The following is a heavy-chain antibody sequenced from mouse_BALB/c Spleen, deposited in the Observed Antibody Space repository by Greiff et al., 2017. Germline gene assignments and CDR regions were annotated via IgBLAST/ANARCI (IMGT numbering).Heavy chain of an antibody. D-gene: IGHD2-1*01. CDR1: GFSLTSYG. J-gene: IGHJ3*01. Sequence: VQLVESGPGLVQPSQSLSITCTVSGFSLTSYGVHWVRQSPGKGLEWLGVIWSGGSTDYNAAFISRLSISKDNSKSQVFFKMNSLQANDTAIYYCARRGNYRAWFAYWGQGTLVTVSA. V-gene: IGHV2-2*02. CDR2: IWSGGST. CDR3: ARRGNYRAWFAY.